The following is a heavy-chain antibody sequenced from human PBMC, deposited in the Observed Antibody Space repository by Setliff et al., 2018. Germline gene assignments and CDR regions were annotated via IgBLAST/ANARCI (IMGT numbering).Heavy chain of an antibody. CDR3: AKYSSSWGGYYYYYYYMDV. CDR2: MSYDGST. CDR1: AFTFNTYT. V-gene: IGHV3-30-3*02. J-gene: IGHJ6*03. D-gene: IGHD6-13*01. Sequence: GGSLRLSCAASAFTFNTYTMHWVRQAPGKGLEWVAGMSYDGSTYYADSVKGRFTISRDNSKNTLYLQMNSLRAEDTAVYYCAKYSSSWGGYYYYYYYMDVWGKGTTVTVSS.